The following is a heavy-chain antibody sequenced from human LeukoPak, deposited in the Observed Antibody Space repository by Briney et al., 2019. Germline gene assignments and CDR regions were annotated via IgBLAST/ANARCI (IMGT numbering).Heavy chain of an antibody. J-gene: IGHJ4*02. Sequence: SETLSLTCTVSGGSISSGGYYWSWIRPHPGKGLEWIGYIYYSGSTYYNPSLKSRVTISVDTSKNQFSLKLSSVTAADTAVYYCARDKGTEVAIPPLLDHWGQGTLVTVSS. CDR1: GGSISSGGYY. D-gene: IGHD2-21*01. CDR3: ARDKGTEVAIPPLLDH. CDR2: IYYSGST. V-gene: IGHV4-31*03.